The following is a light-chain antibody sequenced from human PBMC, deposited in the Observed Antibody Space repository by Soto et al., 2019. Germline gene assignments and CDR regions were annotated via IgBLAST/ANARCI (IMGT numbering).Light chain of an antibody. CDR2: GAS. CDR3: QQYGSSPPFT. Sequence: EIVLTQSPGTLSLSPGERATLSCRASQSVSSRYLAWYQQKPGQAPRLLMYGASNRATGIPARFSGSGSGTDFTLTISRLEPEDFAVYFCQQYGSSPPFTFGQGTKVEIK. V-gene: IGKV3-20*01. J-gene: IGKJ2*01. CDR1: QSVSSRY.